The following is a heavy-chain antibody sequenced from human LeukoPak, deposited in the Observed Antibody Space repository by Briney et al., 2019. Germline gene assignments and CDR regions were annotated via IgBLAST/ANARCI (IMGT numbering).Heavy chain of an antibody. V-gene: IGHV1-2*06. CDR2: INPNSGGT. CDR1: GYTFTGYY. CDR3: ARDLRRYDILTGYPY. D-gene: IGHD3-9*01. J-gene: IGHJ4*02. Sequence: ASVKVSCKASGYTFTGYYMHWVRQAPGQGLEWMARINPNSGGTNYAQKFQGRVTMTRDTSISTAYMELSRLRSDDTAVYYCARDLRRYDILTGYPYWGQGTLVTVSS.